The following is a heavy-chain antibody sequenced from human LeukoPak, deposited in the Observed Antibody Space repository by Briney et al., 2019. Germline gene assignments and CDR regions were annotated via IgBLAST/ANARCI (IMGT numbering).Heavy chain of an antibody. J-gene: IGHJ4*02. CDR2: IKSDGSDT. Sequence: GGSLRLSCAASGFTFSTYWMHWVRQVPGEGLVWVARIKSDGSDTSYADSVKGRFTISRDNAKNTLYLRMNSLRAEDTAVYYCARGFWTGVEYWGQGALVTVSS. CDR1: GFTFSTYW. D-gene: IGHD3/OR15-3a*01. CDR3: ARGFWTGVEY. V-gene: IGHV3-74*01.